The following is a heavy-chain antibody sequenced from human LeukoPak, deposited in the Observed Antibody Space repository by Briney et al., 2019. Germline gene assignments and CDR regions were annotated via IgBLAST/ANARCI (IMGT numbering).Heavy chain of an antibody. CDR1: GYSFTSYW. D-gene: IGHD4-11*01. V-gene: IGHV5-51*01. J-gene: IGHJ6*03. CDR3: ARSSYSNYEVIPYYYYYYMDV. Sequence: GESLKISCKGSGYSFTSYWIGWVRQMPGKGLEWMGIIYPGDSDTRYSPSFQGQVTISADKSISTAYLQWSSLKASDTAMYYCARSSYSNYEVIPYYYYYYMDVWGKGTTVTVSS. CDR2: IYPGDSDT.